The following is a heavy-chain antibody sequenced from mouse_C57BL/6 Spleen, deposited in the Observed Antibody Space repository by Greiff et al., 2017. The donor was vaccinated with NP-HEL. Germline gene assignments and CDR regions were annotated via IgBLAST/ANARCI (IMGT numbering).Heavy chain of an antibody. CDR1: GYAFTNYL. D-gene: IGHD1-1*01. CDR2: INPGSGGT. V-gene: IGHV1-54*01. J-gene: IGHJ3*01. Sequence: VQLQQSGAELVRPGTSVKVSCKASGYAFTNYLIEWVKQRPGQGLEWIGVINPGSGGTNYNEKFKGKATLTADKSSSTAYMQLSSLTSEDSAVYFCARGYYYGSSNWGKGTLVTVSA. CDR3: ARGYYYGSSN.